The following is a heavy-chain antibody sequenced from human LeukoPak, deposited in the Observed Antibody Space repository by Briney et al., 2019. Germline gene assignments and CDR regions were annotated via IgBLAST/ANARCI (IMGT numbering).Heavy chain of an antibody. D-gene: IGHD3-10*01. CDR2: TYYSGTA. J-gene: IGHJ4*02. CDR3: AGEVRGISGSFDS. V-gene: IGHV4-39*07. Sequence: PSQTLSLTCTVSRGSMSGYNFYWGWIRQPPGKGLEFIGSTYYSGTAYYNPSLKTRVSISVDTSKGQFSLRLNSVTAADTAVYFCAGEVRGISGSFDSWGQGLLVTVSP. CDR1: RGSMSGYNFY.